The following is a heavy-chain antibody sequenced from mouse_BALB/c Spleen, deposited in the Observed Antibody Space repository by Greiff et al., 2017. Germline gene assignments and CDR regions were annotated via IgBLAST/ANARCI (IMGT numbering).Heavy chain of an antibody. D-gene: IGHD1-1*01. V-gene: IGHV5-17*02. J-gene: IGHJ3*01. CDR1: GFTFSSFG. Sequence: EVKVVESGGGLVQPGGSRKLSCAASGFTFSSFGMHWVRQAPEKGLEWVAYISSGSSTIYYADTVKGRFTISRDNPKNTLFLQMTSLRSEDTAMYYCAREENYYGSSPPWFAYWGQGTLVTVSA. CDR3: AREENYYGSSPPWFAY. CDR2: ISSGSSTI.